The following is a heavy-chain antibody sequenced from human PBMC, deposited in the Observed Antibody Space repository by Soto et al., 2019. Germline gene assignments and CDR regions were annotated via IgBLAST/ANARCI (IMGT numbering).Heavy chain of an antibody. V-gene: IGHV4-39*01. CDR1: DGSISTRDYY. Sequence: QRQLRESGPGLVKPSETLSLTCSVSDGSISTRDYYWGWIRQPPGKGLEWIASLSSGLSTYYSPSLKTQVTARADTSKLQSLLRLTSVSAAGTAVYYCVSHFARYSHNERFWSCDLWGRGTLVTVSS. J-gene: IGHJ2*01. D-gene: IGHD5-18*01. CDR2: LSSGLST. CDR3: VSHFARYSHNERFWSCDL.